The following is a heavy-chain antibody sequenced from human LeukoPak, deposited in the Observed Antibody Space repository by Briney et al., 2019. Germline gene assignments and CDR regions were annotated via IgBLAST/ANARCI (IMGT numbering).Heavy chain of an antibody. CDR2: IRSKANSYAT. CDR1: GFTFSGSA. D-gene: IGHD4-17*01. CDR3: TRRWGVDYGDYVEYWYFDL. Sequence: GGSLRFSCAASGFTFSGSAMHWVRQASGKGLEWVGRIRSKANSYATAYAASVKGRFTISRDDSKNTAYLQMNSLKTEDTAVYYCTRRWGVDYGDYVEYWYFDLWGRGTLVTVSS. V-gene: IGHV3-73*01. J-gene: IGHJ2*01.